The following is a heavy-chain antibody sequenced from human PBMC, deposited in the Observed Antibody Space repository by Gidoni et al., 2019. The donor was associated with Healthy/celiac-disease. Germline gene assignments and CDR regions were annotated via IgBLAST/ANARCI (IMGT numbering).Heavy chain of an antibody. CDR3: ARGDYYDSSGYYYGGFDAFDI. CDR2: INHSGST. J-gene: IGHJ3*02. Sequence: QVQLQQWGAGLLKPSETLSLTCAVYGGSFSGYYWSWIRQPPGKGLEWIGEINHSGSTNYNPSLKSRVTISVDTSKNQFSLKLSSVTAADTAVYYCARGDYYDSSGYYYGGFDAFDIWGQGTMVTVSS. V-gene: IGHV4-34*01. D-gene: IGHD3-22*01. CDR1: GGSFSGYY.